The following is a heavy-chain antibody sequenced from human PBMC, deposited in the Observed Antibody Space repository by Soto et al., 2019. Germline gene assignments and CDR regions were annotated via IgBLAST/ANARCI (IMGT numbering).Heavy chain of an antibody. V-gene: IGHV4-59*01. CDR3: AREHYCRSSRCPRKGSWVDP. CDR2: AYYTGST. D-gene: IGHD2-2*01. Sequence: SETLSLTGTVSGDSITSYYCSWIRQTPGKGLEWIGNAYYTGSTNYRSSLKSRVSISIDMSKSQFSLELTSVTAAETAVYFCAREHYCRSSRCPRKGSWVDPGGQGILVTVS. J-gene: IGHJ5*02. CDR1: GDSITSYY.